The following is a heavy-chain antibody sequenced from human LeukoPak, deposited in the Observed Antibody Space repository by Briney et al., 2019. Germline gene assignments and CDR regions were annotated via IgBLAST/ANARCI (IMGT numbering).Heavy chain of an antibody. CDR3: ARATHDYGDYPLGY. D-gene: IGHD4-17*01. V-gene: IGHV3-72*01. CDR1: GFTFSDHY. CDR2: TRNKANSYTT. Sequence: GGSLRLSCAASGFTFSDHYMDWVRQAPGKGLEWVGRTRNKANSYTTEYAASVKGRFTISRDDSKNSLYLQMNSLKTEDTAVYYCARATHDYGDYPLGYWGQGTLVTVSS. J-gene: IGHJ4*02.